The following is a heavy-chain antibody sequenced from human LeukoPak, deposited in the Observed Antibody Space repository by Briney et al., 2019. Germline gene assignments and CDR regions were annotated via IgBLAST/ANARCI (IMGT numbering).Heavy chain of an antibody. CDR2: TYYRSKWYN. D-gene: IGHD3-10*01. V-gene: IGHV6-1*01. Sequence: SQTLSLTCALSGDSVSSNSAAWNWIRQSPSRGLEWLGRTYYRSKWYNDYAVSVKSRITINPDTSKNQFSLQLNSVTPEDTAVYYCARHALPMVRGVISYYYYGMDVWGQGTTVTVSS. CDR3: ARHALPMVRGVISYYYYGMDV. J-gene: IGHJ6*02. CDR1: GDSVSSNSAA.